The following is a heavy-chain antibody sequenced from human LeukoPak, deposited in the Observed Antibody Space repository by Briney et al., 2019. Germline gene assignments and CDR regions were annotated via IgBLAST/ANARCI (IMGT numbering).Heavy chain of an antibody. CDR3: ASPVVGGGSDDAFDI. D-gene: IGHD2-15*01. J-gene: IGHJ3*02. CDR2: IFYSGST. CDR1: GGSISSSNYY. V-gene: IGHV4-39*01. Sequence: SETLSLTCTVSGGSISSSNYYWGWIRQPPGKGLEWIGSIFYSGSTYYNPSLKSRVTISVDTSKNQFSLKLSSVTAADTAVYYCASPVVGGGSDDAFDIWGQGTMVTVSS.